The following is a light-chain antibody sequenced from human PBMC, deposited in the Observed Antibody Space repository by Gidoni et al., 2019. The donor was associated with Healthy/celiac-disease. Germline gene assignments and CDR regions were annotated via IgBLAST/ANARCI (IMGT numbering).Light chain of an antibody. V-gene: IGKV1-33*01. CDR3: QQYDNHPLT. J-gene: IGKJ4*01. Sequence: IQMIQPPSSLPASVGDRVTITCQASQDISNYLNWYQQKPGKAPKLLIYDASNLETGVPSRFSGSGSGTDFTFTISSLQPEDIATYYCQQYDNHPLTFGEGTKVEIK. CDR1: QDISNY. CDR2: DAS.